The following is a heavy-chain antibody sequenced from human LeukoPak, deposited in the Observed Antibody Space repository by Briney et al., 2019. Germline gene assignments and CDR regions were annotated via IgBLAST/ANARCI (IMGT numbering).Heavy chain of an antibody. J-gene: IGHJ4*02. CDR1: GFTFSSYG. D-gene: IGHD3-10*01. Sequence: GGSLRLSCAASGFTFSSYGMHWVRQAPGKGLEWVAVISYDGNSKYYADSVEGRFTISRDNSKNTLYLQMNSLRAEDTAVYYCAKDLFSGTFHGSGTYFEPDYWCQGTRVTASS. V-gene: IGHV3-30*18. CDR3: AKDLFSGTFHGSGTYFEPDY. CDR2: ISYDGNSK.